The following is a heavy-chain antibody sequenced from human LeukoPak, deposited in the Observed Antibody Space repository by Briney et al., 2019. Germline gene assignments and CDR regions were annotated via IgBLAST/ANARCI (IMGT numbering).Heavy chain of an antibody. D-gene: IGHD2-2*01. Sequence: ASVKVSCKASGYTFTGYYMHWVRQAPGQGLEWMGWINPNSGGTNYAQKFQGRVTMTRDTSISTAYMELSRLRSDDAAVYYCAVYCSSTSCQNFDYWGQGTLVTVSS. V-gene: IGHV1-2*02. CDR2: INPNSGGT. CDR3: AVYCSSTSCQNFDY. CDR1: GYTFTGYY. J-gene: IGHJ4*02.